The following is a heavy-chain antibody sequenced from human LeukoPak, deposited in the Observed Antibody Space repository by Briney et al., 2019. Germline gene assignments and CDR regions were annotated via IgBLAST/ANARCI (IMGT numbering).Heavy chain of an antibody. Sequence: PGGSLRLSCAASGFTFSSYGMHWVRQAPGKGLEWVAVISYDGSNKYYADSVKGRFTISRDNSKNTQYLQMNSLRAEDTAVYYCAKERGNSYYYYGMDVWGQGTTVTVSS. CDR3: AKERGNSYYYYGMDV. CDR1: GFTFSSYG. CDR2: ISYDGSNK. V-gene: IGHV3-30*18. J-gene: IGHJ6*02. D-gene: IGHD4-23*01.